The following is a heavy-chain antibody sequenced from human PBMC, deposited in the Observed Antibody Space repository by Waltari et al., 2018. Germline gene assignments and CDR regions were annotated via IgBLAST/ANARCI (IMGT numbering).Heavy chain of an antibody. CDR1: GYTFTSYD. CDR2: MKPNSGNT. J-gene: IGHJ4*02. CDR3: AKDRVSRGDVAAADDY. V-gene: IGHV1-8*01. D-gene: IGHD6-13*01. Sequence: QVQLVQSGAEVKKPGASVKVSCKASGYTFTSYDINWVRQATGQGLEWMGWMKPNSGNTGYAQKYQGRVTMTRNNSISTAYMELSSLRSEDTAVYYCAKDRVSRGDVAAADDYWGQGTLVTVSS.